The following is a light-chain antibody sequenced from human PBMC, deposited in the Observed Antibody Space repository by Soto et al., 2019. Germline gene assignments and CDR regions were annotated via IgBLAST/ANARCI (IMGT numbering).Light chain of an antibody. J-gene: IGLJ3*02. CDR3: CSYAGSYTQWV. Sequence: QSALTQPHSVSGSPGQSVTVSCTGSSSDVGGYNYVSWYQQHPGKAPKLMIYDVNKRPSGVPDRFSGSKSGNTASLSISGLQAEDDADYYCCSYAGSYTQWVFGGGTKVTVL. V-gene: IGLV2-11*01. CDR1: SSDVGGYNY. CDR2: DVN.